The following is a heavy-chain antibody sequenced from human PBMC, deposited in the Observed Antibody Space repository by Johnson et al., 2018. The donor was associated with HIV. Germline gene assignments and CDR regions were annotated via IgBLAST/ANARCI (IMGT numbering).Heavy chain of an antibody. Sequence: VQLVESGGGLVQPGGSLRLSCAASGFTFSSYDMHWVRQATGKGLEWVSAIGTAGDTYYPGSVKGRFTISRENAKNTLYLQMNGLRAEDTGLYYCVRDQGYYDSSGHPDAFDICGQGTMVTVSS. J-gene: IGHJ3*02. CDR1: GFTFSSYD. V-gene: IGHV3-13*01. CDR3: VRDQGYYDSSGHPDAFDI. CDR2: IGTAGDT. D-gene: IGHD3-22*01.